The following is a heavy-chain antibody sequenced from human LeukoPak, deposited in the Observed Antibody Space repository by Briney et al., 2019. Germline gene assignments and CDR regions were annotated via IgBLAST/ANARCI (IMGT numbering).Heavy chain of an antibody. CDR3: ARGDILTGYYYFDY. V-gene: IGHV4-59*01. CDR1: GGSISSYY. J-gene: IGHJ4*02. D-gene: IGHD3-9*01. CDR2: IYYSGST. Sequence: SETLSLTCTVSGGSISSYYWSWVRQPPGKGLEWIGYIYYSGSTNYNPSLKSRVTISVDTSKNQFSLKLSSVTAADTAVYYCARGDILTGYYYFDYWGQGTLVTVSS.